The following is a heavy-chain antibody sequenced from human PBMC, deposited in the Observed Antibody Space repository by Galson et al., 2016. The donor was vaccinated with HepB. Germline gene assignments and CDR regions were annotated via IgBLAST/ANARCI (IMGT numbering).Heavy chain of an antibody. CDR3: AALPMV. D-gene: IGHD2-8*01. V-gene: IGHV3-74*01. J-gene: IGHJ4*02. Sequence: SLRLSCAGSGFTLNYYWMYWVRQAPGKGLVWVSRISSDGSSTSYADFVKGQFTISRDNAKNTLYLQMNSLRAEDTALYYCAALPMVWGQGSLVTVSS. CDR2: ISSDGSST. CDR1: GFTLNYYW.